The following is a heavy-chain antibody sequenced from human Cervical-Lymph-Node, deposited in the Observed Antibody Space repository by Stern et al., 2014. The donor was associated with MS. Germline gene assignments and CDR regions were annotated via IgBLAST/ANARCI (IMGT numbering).Heavy chain of an antibody. CDR3: ARLPDYGASLDY. J-gene: IGHJ4*02. CDR2: IYHSGTT. Sequence: QLVQSGPGLVKPSETLSLTCTVSGGSISSTSYFCGWIRQPPRQGLEWIGSIYHSGTTYYNPSLKSRVSISVDTSKSLSSLKLGSVTAADTAVYFCARLPDYGASLDYWGQGSLVTVSS. D-gene: IGHD4-17*01. CDR1: GGSISSTSYF. V-gene: IGHV4-39*01.